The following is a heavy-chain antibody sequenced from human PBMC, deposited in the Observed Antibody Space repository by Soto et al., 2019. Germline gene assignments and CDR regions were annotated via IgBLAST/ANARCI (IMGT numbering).Heavy chain of an antibody. CDR1: GYTFTSYY. V-gene: IGHV1-18*01. J-gene: IGHJ4*02. CDR3: ARDLPPVDS. Sequence: QVQLVQSGAEVKKPGASVKVSCKASGYTFTSYYISWVRQAPGQGLEWMGWISAYNGNTNYAQKLQGRVTTTTDTSASTASMERRSLRSDDTAVYYCARDLPPVDSWGQGTLITVSS. CDR2: ISAYNGNT.